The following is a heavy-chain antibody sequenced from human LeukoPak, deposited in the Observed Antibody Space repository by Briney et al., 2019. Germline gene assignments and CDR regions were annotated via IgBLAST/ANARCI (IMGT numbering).Heavy chain of an antibody. Sequence: GGSLRLSCAASGFTFDDYAMHWVRQTPGKGLDWVSLISGDGGSTYYADSVKGRFTISRDNSKNSLYLQMNSLRTEDTALYYCANSWVGGYYDAFDIWGQGTVITVSS. D-gene: IGHD6-19*01. J-gene: IGHJ3*02. CDR1: GFTFDDYA. CDR3: ANSWVGGYYDAFDI. V-gene: IGHV3-43*02. CDR2: ISGDGGST.